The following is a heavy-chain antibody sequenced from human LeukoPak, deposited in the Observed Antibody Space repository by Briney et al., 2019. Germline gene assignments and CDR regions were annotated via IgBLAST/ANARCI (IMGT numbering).Heavy chain of an antibody. CDR2: INPNSGGT. V-gene: IGHV1-2*02. CDR1: GYTFTGYY. D-gene: IGHD3-22*01. CDR3: ASLDSSGYYPGSSGAFDI. Sequence: ASVKVSCKASGYTFTGYYMHWVRQAPGQGLEWMGWINPNSGGTNYAQEFQGRVTMTRDTSISTAYMELSRLRSDDTAVYYCASLDSSGYYPGSSGAFDIWGQGTMVTVSS. J-gene: IGHJ3*02.